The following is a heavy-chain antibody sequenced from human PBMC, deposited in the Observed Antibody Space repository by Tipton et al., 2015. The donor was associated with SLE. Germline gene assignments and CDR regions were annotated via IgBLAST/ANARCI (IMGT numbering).Heavy chain of an antibody. CDR3: ATELFRGYTSGWGPDY. CDR2: INHSGST. CDR1: GDSISSSSYY. D-gene: IGHD6-19*01. Sequence: GLVKPSETLSLTCTVSGDSISSSSYYWGWIRQPPGKGLEWIGEINHSGSTNYNPSLKSRVTISVDTSKNQFSLKLSSVTAADTAVYYCATELFRGYTSGWGPDYWGQGTLVTVSS. V-gene: IGHV4-39*07. J-gene: IGHJ4*02.